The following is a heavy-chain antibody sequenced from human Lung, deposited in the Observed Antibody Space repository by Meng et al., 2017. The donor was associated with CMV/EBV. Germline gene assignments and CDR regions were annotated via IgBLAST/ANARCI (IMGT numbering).Heavy chain of an antibody. CDR2: IYHSGSS. Sequence: SGGSASSTYHYWTWIRQPPGKGLEWIGYIYHSGSSYYNPSLRSRVSMSVDTSKNQFSLKVSSLTAADTAVYYCARATVPHISSIDCWGQGTLVTVSS. V-gene: IGHV4-30-4*01. J-gene: IGHJ4*02. CDR1: GGSASSTYHY. CDR3: ARATVPHISSIDC. D-gene: IGHD4-17*01.